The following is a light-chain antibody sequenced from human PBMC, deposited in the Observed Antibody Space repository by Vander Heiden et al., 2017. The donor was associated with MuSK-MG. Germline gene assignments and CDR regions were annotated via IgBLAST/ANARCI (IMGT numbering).Light chain of an antibody. CDR2: GTY. CDR3: QYYGSSVT. CDR1: QSVSSSY. J-gene: IGKJ3*01. V-gene: IGKV3-20*01. Sequence: EIVLTQSPVTLSLSPGERATLSRRASQSVSSSYLAWYQKKPDQAPRLLIYGTYSRATGIPDRFSGSGSGTDFTLTISRLEPEEFAVYYCQYYGSSVTFGPGAKVDIQ.